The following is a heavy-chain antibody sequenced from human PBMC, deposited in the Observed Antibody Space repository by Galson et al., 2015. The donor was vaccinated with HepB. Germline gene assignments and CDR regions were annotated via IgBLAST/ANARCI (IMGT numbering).Heavy chain of an antibody. CDR3: TRDGIPPPGDANCDY. J-gene: IGHJ4*02. Sequence: SLRLSCAASGFALRIYSMNWVRQAPGKGLEWVSSISSDGSYMDYADSVKGRFTISRDNANNSLFLQMNSLRVDDTSVYFCTRDGIPPPGDANCDYWGQGTLVIVSS. CDR2: ISSDGSYM. V-gene: IGHV3-21*01. D-gene: IGHD1-1*01. CDR1: GFALRIYS.